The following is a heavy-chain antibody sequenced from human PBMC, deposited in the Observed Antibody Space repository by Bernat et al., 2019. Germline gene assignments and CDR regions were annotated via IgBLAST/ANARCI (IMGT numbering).Heavy chain of an antibody. V-gene: IGHV1-18*01. Sequence: QVQLVQSGPEVKKPGASVKVSCKASGYTFTSYGISWVRQAPGQGLEWMGWISTYNGNTNYEQKLQGRVTMTTYTSTSTAYMELTGLRSDDTAVYYCARDYYGDYASAFDIWGQGTMVTVSS. CDR2: ISTYNGNT. D-gene: IGHD4-17*01. J-gene: IGHJ3*02. CDR1: GYTFTSYG. CDR3: ARDYYGDYASAFDI.